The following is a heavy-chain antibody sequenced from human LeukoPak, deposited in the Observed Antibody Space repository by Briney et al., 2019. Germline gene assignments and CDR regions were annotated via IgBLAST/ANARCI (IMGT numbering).Heavy chain of an antibody. CDR2: ISNDGAHI. CDR3: AKDHLGYYYDSSGFGVQDKYFQH. D-gene: IGHD3-22*01. Sequence: GGSLRLSCVASGFTFSTYTMHWVRQAPGKGPEWVAVISNDGAHIGYGDPVRGRFTISRDISKNTLYLQMNSLRAEDTAVYYCAKDHLGYYYDSSGFGVQDKYFQHWGQGTLVTVSS. J-gene: IGHJ1*01. CDR1: GFTFSTYT. V-gene: IGHV3-30*04.